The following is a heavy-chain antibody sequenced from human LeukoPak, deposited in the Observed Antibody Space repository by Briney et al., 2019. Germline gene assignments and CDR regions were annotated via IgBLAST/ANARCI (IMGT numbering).Heavy chain of an antibody. V-gene: IGHV1-24*01. CDR3: ARDRGSWGRPRVNYWYFDL. CDR2: FDPEDGET. Sequence: ASVKVSCKASGGTFSSYAISWVRQAPGQGLEWMGGFDPEDGETIYAQKFQGRVTMTEDTSTDTAYMELSRLRSDDTAVYYCARDRGSWGRPRVNYWYFDLWGRGTLVTVSS. CDR1: GGTFSSYA. J-gene: IGHJ2*01. D-gene: IGHD2-15*01.